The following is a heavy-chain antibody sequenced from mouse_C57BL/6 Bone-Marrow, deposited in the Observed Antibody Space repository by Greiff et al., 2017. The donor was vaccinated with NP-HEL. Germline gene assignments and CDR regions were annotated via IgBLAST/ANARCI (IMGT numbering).Heavy chain of an antibody. Sequence: VKLQQPGAELVMPGASVKLSCKASGYTFTSYWMHWVKQRPGQGLEWIGEIDPSDSYTNYNQKFKGKSTLTVDKSSSTAYMQLSSLTSEDSAVYYCARNHYGDAMDYWGQGTSVTVSS. D-gene: IGHD1-1*02. CDR1: GYTFTSYW. CDR2: IDPSDSYT. J-gene: IGHJ4*01. CDR3: ARNHYGDAMDY. V-gene: IGHV1-69*01.